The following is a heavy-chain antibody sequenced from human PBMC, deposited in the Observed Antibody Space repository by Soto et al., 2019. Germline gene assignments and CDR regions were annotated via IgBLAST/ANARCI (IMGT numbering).Heavy chain of an antibody. Sequence: GESLKISCKGSGYRFASYRIAWVRQMPGKGLEWMGIIDPSDSDIRYSPSFQGQVTISADKSISTAYLQWSSLKASETPIYYWARSFFDNFDYWGQGTLVTVSS. CDR1: GYRFASYR. D-gene: IGHD3-3*01. CDR2: IDPSDSDI. V-gene: IGHV5-51*01. J-gene: IGHJ4*02. CDR3: ARSFFDNFDY.